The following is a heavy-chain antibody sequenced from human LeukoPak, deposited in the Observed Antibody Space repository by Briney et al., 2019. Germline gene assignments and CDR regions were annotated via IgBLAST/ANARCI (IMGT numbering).Heavy chain of an antibody. V-gene: IGHV3-48*02. D-gene: IGHD6-13*01. CDR1: GFTFSSYR. Sequence: GGSLRLSCAASGFTFSSYRMNWVRQAPGKGLEWVSYISSSSSTIYYADSVKGRFAISRDNAKNSLYLQMNSLRDEDTAVYYCARDIAAAGPYYYYYGMDVWGQGTTVTVSS. J-gene: IGHJ6*02. CDR3: ARDIAAAGPYYYYYGMDV. CDR2: ISSSSSTI.